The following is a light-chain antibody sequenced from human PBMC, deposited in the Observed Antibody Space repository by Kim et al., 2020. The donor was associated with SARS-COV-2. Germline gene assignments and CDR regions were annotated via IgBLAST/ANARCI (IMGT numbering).Light chain of an antibody. CDR1: DSNIANTY. J-gene: IGLJ2*01. Sequence: QSVLTQPPSLSGPPGQSVTISCSGGDSNIANTYVYWYQQLPGAAPKLLIYGNTQRPSGVPDRFSGSKSVTSASLAISELRPEDEADYYCAAWDASLSARLFGGGTQLTVL. CDR3: AAWDASLSARL. V-gene: IGLV1-47*02. CDR2: GNT.